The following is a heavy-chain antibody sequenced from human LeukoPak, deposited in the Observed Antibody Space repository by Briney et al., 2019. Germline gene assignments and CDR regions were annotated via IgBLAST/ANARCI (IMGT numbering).Heavy chain of an antibody. CDR1: GGTFSSYA. Sequence: ASVKVSCKASGGTFSSYAISWVRQAPGQGLEWMGGIIPIFGTANYAQKFQGRVTMTRNTSISTAYMELSSLRSEDTAVYYCARAGYGPPDYWGQGTLVTVSS. CDR3: ARAGYGPPDY. V-gene: IGHV1-69*05. J-gene: IGHJ4*02. CDR2: IIPIFGTA. D-gene: IGHD5-12*01.